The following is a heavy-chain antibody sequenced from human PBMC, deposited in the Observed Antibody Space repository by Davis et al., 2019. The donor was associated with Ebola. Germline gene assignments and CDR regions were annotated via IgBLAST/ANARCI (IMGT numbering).Heavy chain of an antibody. CDR3: AKAPFTAQFDY. CDR1: GFTFSSYG. Sequence: GESLKISCAASGFTFSSYGMHWVRQAPGKGLEWVAVIWYDGSNKYYADSVKGRFTISRDNSKNTLYLQMNSLRAEDTAVYYCAKAPFTAQFDYWGQGTLVTVSS. J-gene: IGHJ4*02. CDR2: IWYDGSNK. V-gene: IGHV3-33*06. D-gene: IGHD5-18*01.